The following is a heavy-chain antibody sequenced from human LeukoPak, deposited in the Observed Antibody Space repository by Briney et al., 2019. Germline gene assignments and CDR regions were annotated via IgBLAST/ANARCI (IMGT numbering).Heavy chain of an antibody. CDR2: MNPNSGNT. CDR1: GYTFTSYD. V-gene: IGHV1-8*01. D-gene: IGHD3-22*01. Sequence: ASVKVSCKASGYTFTSYDINWVRQATGQGLEWMGRMNPNSGNTGYAQKFQGRVTMTRNTSISTAYMELSSLRSEDTAVYYCARGRLVSPSWFDPWGQGTLVTVFS. CDR3: ARGRLVSPSWFDP. J-gene: IGHJ5*02.